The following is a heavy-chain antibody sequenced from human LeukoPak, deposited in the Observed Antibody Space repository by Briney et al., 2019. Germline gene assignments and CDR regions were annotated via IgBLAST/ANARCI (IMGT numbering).Heavy chain of an antibody. CDR2: INVGGST. CDR1: GGSSSGFY. CDR3: AREGLWSIPGNAFDI. Sequence: KPSETLSLTCVVYGGSSSGFYWTWIRQTPGKGLEWIGKINVGGSTNYSPSLKSRVTISVDTSKNQFSLKLSSVTAADTAMYYCAREGLWSIPGNAFDIWGQGTMVTVSS. D-gene: IGHD2-21*01. V-gene: IGHV4-34*01. J-gene: IGHJ3*02.